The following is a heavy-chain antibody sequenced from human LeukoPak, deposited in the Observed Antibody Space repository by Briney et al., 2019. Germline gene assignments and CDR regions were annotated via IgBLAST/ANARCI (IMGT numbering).Heavy chain of an antibody. V-gene: IGHV3-7*01. CDR1: GFTFSSYC. D-gene: IGHD3-10*01. CDR2: IKQDGSEK. Sequence: GESLRLSCAASGFTFSSYCMSWVRQAPGKGLEWVANIKQDGSEKYYVDSVKGRFTISRDNAKNSLYLQMNSLRAEDTAVYYCARDTGERSSEVSWFDPWGQGTLVTVSS. CDR3: ARDTGERSSEVSWFDP. J-gene: IGHJ5*02.